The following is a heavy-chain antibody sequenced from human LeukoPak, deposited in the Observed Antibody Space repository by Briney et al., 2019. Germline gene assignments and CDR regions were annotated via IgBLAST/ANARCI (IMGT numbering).Heavy chain of an antibody. CDR1: GFTFNSYW. Sequence: AGGSLRLSCAASGFTFNSYWMSWVRQAPGKGLEWVANIKQDGSEKYYVDSVKGRFTISRDNAKNSLYLQMNSLRAEDTAVYYCARSLTPPDYWGQGTLVTVSS. J-gene: IGHJ4*02. V-gene: IGHV3-7*01. CDR3: ARSLTPPDY. D-gene: IGHD4-23*01. CDR2: IKQDGSEK.